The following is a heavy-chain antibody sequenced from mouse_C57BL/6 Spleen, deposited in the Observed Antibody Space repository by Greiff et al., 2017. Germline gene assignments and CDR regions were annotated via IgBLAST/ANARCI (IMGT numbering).Heavy chain of an antibody. CDR1: GYTFTSYW. D-gene: IGHD2-14*01. Sequence: QVQLQQPGAELVMPGASVKLSCKASGYTFTSYWMHWVKQRPGQGLEWIGEIDPSDSYTNYNQKFKGKSTLTVDKSTSTAYMQLSSLTSEDSAFYYCARDYRYYFDYWGQGTTLTVSS. CDR2: IDPSDSYT. CDR3: ARDYRYYFDY. V-gene: IGHV1-69*01. J-gene: IGHJ2*01.